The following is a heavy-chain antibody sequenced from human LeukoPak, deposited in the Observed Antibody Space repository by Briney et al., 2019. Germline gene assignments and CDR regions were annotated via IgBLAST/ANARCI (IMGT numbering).Heavy chain of an antibody. CDR1: GGTFSSYA. D-gene: IGHD6-13*01. Sequence: SVKVSCKASGGTFSSYAISWVRHGPGQGLEWMGRIIPIFGIANYAQKFQGRVTITADKSTSTAYMELSSLRSEDTAVYYCARGGVGQQLVLDYWGQGTLVTVSS. CDR2: IIPIFGIA. J-gene: IGHJ4*02. CDR3: ARGGVGQQLVLDY. V-gene: IGHV1-69*04.